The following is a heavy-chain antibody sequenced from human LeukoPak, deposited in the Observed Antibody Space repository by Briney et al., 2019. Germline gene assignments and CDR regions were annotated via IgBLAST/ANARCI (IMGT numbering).Heavy chain of an antibody. D-gene: IGHD6-13*01. CDR2: INPNSGGT. J-gene: IGHJ4*02. CDR1: GYTFTGYY. CDR3: ARAGYRSSSIDY. V-gene: IGHV1-2*02. Sequence: ASVKVSCKASGYTFTGYYMHWVRQAPGQGLEWMGWINPNSGGTNYAQKFQGRVTMTRDTSISTAYMVLSRLRSDDTAVYYCARAGYRSSSIDYWGQGTLVTVSS.